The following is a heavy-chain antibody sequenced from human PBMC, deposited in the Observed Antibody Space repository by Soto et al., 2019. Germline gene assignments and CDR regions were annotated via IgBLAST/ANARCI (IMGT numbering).Heavy chain of an antibody. CDR2: ISTKSGNT. CDR1: GYTFANYD. D-gene: IGHD3-3*01. CDR3: ARSYFDSWTEYSNPVKY. J-gene: IGHJ4*02. V-gene: IGHV1-18*04. Sequence: QVQLVQSAAEVKKPGASVKVSCKASGYTFANYDISWVRQAPGQGLEWMGWISTKSGNTEYAQNGEGRVTLTADSSTTTVHKELRSLRSDDTAVYYCARSYFDSWTEYSNPVKYGGQGTLVAVSS.